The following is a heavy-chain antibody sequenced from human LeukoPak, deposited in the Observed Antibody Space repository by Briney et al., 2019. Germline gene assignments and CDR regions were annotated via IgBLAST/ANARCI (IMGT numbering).Heavy chain of an antibody. Sequence: SETLSLTCTVSGGSISSGSYYWGWIRQPPGKGLEWIGSIYYTGNSYCSPSLKSRVTISVDASKHQFSLNLRSVTAADTAVYYCARLLAAAGYFDYWGQGTLVTVSS. J-gene: IGHJ4*02. CDR1: GGSISSGSYY. CDR2: IYYTGNS. D-gene: IGHD6-13*01. CDR3: ARLLAAAGYFDY. V-gene: IGHV4-39*01.